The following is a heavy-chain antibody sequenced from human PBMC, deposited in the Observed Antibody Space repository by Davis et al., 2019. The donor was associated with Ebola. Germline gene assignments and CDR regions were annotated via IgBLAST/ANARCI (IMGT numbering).Heavy chain of an antibody. J-gene: IGHJ6*02. Sequence: GESLKISCAASGFTFSSYAMSWVRQAPGKGLEWVSAISGSGGSTYYADSVKGRFTISRDNSKNTLYLQMNSLRAEDTAVYYCAKDLEDIVVVPAAMVVLGGYHYYGMDVWGQGTTVTVSS. CDR1: GFTFSSYA. CDR3: AKDLEDIVVVPAAMVVLGGYHYYGMDV. D-gene: IGHD2-2*01. V-gene: IGHV3-23*01. CDR2: ISGSGGST.